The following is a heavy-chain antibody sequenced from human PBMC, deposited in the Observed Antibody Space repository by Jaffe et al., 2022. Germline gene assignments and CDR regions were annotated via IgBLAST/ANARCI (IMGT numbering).Heavy chain of an antibody. CDR1: GFTFSSYA. CDR2: ISGSGGST. Sequence: EVQLLESGGGLVQPGGSLRLSCAASGFTFSSYAMSWVRQAPGKGLEWVSAISGSGGSTYYADSVKGRFTISRDNSKNTLYLQMNSLRAEDTAVYYCAKSVVPLYRPYYYYMDVWGKGTTVTVSS. CDR3: AKSVVPLYRPYYYYMDV. D-gene: IGHD2-21*01. J-gene: IGHJ6*03. V-gene: IGHV3-23*01.